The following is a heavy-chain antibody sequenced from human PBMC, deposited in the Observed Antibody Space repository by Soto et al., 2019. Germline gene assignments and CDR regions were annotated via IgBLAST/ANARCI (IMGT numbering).Heavy chain of an antibody. CDR2: IYYSGST. V-gene: IGHV4-59*01. D-gene: IGHD5-12*01. J-gene: IGHJ3*02. Sequence: SETLSLTCTVSGGSISSYYWSWIRQPPGKGPEWIGYIYYSGSTNYNPSLKSRVTISVDTSKNQFSLKLSSVTAADTAVYYCAREARWLQFFDAFDIWGQGTMVTVSS. CDR1: GGSISSYY. CDR3: AREARWLQFFDAFDI.